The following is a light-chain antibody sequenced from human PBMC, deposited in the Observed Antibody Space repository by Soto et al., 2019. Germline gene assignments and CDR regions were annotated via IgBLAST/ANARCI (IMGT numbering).Light chain of an antibody. V-gene: IGKV3-20*01. CDR1: QSVSSSY. Sequence: EIVLTQSPGTLSLSPGERATLSCRASQSVSSSYLAWYQQKPGQAPRLLVYGIFNRATGVPARFSGSGSGTDFTLTISGLEPEDSAVYYCQHYDGSPRTFGQGTKVEIK. CDR3: QHYDGSPRT. J-gene: IGKJ2*01. CDR2: GIF.